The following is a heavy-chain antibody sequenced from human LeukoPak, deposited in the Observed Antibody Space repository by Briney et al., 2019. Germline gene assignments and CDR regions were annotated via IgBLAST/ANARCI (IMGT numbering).Heavy chain of an antibody. CDR2: ISSSSSYI. J-gene: IGHJ6*03. V-gene: IGHV3-21*01. CDR1: GFTFDDYG. Sequence: GGSLRLSCAASGFTFDDYGMSWVRQAPGKGLEWVSSISSSSSYIYYADSVKGRFTISRDNAKNSLYLQMNSLRAEDTAVYYCARDSGNYYDSSGFYYMDVWGKGTTVTVSS. D-gene: IGHD3-22*01. CDR3: ARDSGNYYDSSGFYYMDV.